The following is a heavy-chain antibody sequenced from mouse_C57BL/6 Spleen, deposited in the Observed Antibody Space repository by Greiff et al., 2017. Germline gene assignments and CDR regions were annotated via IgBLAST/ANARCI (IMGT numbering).Heavy chain of an antibody. CDR2: INPNNGGT. J-gene: IGHJ2*01. CDR3: ARFDDYDAWDYFDY. Sequence: EVQLQQSGPELVKPGASVKISCKASGYTFTDYYMNWVKQSHGKSLEWIGDINPNNGGTSYNQKFKGKATLTVDKSSSTAYMELRSLTSEDSAVYYCARFDDYDAWDYFDYWGQGTTLTVSS. CDR1: GYTFTDYY. V-gene: IGHV1-26*01. D-gene: IGHD2-4*01.